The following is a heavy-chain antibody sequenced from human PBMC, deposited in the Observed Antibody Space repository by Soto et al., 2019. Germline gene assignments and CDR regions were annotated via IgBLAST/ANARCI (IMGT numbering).Heavy chain of an antibody. CDR1: GFTFSNYW. CDR3: ARAGFSTSKY. Sequence: EVQLVESGGGLVQPGGSLRLSCAASGFTFSNYWMTWVRQAPGKGLEWVANINQDGSEKYYVDSVKGRFTISRDNAKNSLILQMDSLRGEDTAIYYCARAGFSTSKYWGQGTLLTVSS. CDR2: INQDGSEK. J-gene: IGHJ4*02. V-gene: IGHV3-7*01. D-gene: IGHD2-2*01.